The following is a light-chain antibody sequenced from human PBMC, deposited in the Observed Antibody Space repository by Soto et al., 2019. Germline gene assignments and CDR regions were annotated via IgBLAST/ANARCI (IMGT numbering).Light chain of an antibody. J-gene: IGLJ2*01. CDR1: GSNIGAGYD. CDR2: GDT. CDR3: QSFDSSLSASI. V-gene: IGLV1-40*01. Sequence: QSVLTQPPSVAGAPGQRVTISCTGSGSNIGAGYDVHWYQQFPGTAPKLLVYGDTKRPSGVPDRFSGSKSGTSASLAITGLQAEDEADYYRQSFDSSLSASIFGGGTQLTVL.